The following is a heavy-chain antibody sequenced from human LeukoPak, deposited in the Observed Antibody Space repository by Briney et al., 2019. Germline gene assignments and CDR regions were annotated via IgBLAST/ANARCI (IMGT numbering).Heavy chain of an antibody. CDR3: ARDLFTGDRGYYFDY. CDR2: ISSSSSYI. CDR1: GFTFSSCA. D-gene: IGHD7-27*01. V-gene: IGHV3-21*01. J-gene: IGHJ4*02. Sequence: GGSLRLSCAASGFTFSSCAMSWVRQAPGKGLEWVSSISSSSSYIYYADSVKGRFTISRDNAKNSLYLQMNSLRAEDTAVYYCARDLFTGDRGYYFDYWGQGTLVTVSS.